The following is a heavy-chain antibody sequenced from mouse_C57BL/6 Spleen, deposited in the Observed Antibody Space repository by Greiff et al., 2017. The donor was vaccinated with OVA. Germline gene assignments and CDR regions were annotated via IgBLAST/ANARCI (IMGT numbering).Heavy chain of an antibody. CDR2: ISSGGDYI. V-gene: IGHV5-9-1*02. CDR3: TRPQLRSPWFAY. D-gene: IGHD3-2*02. J-gene: IGHJ3*01. Sequence: EVHLVESGEGLVKPGGSLKLSCAASGFTFSSYAMSWVRQTPEKRLEWVAYISSGGDYIYYADTVKGRFTISRDNARNTLYLQMSSLKSEDTAMYYCTRPQLRSPWFAYWGQGTLVTVSA. CDR1: GFTFSSYA.